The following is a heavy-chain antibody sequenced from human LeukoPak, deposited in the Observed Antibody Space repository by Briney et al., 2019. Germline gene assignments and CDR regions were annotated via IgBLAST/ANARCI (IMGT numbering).Heavy chain of an antibody. CDR2: INGNGDST. D-gene: IGHD6-6*01. J-gene: IGHJ4*02. CDR3: VKSGYSTSSDVDY. CDR1: GFXFSAYA. V-gene: IGHV3-64D*09. Sequence: GGSLRLSCSVSGFXFSAYAIHWVRQAPGKGLEFLSSINGNGDSTYHADSVKGRFTISRDNSRSTLYLQMRSLRPEDTAVYYCVKSGYSTSSDVDYWGQGTLVTVSS.